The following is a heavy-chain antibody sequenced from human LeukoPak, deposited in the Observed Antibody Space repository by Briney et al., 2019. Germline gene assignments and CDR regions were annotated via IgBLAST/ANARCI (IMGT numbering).Heavy chain of an antibody. CDR2: ISWNSGSI. CDR1: GFTFDDYA. Sequence: GRSLRLSCAASGFTFDDYAMHWVRQAPGKGLEWVSGISWNSGSIGYADSVKGRFTISRDNAKNSLYLQMNGLRAEDTAFYYCAKDYGNYGSSFGYWGQGNLVTVSS. D-gene: IGHD4-11*01. V-gene: IGHV3-9*01. J-gene: IGHJ4*02. CDR3: AKDYGNYGSSFGY.